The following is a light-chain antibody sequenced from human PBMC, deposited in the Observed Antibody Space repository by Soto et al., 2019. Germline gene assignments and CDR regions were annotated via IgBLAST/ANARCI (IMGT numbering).Light chain of an antibody. V-gene: IGKV3-20*01. J-gene: IGKJ1*01. CDR1: QSVSSSY. CDR2: GAS. Sequence: EIVLTQSPGTLSLSPGERATISCRASQSVSSSYLAWNQQKPGQAPRLLIYGASSRATGIPDRFSGTVSGTDFTLTISRLDPEDFAVYYCQQYAYSPRTFGQGTKVDIK. CDR3: QQYAYSPRT.